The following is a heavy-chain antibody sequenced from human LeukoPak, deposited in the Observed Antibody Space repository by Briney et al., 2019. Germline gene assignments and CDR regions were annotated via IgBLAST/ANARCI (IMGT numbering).Heavy chain of an antibody. CDR1: GFTFRNYG. CDR2: IWYDGSNK. CDR3: AEGPAVLAADFDY. Sequence: GSLRLSCAASGFTFRNYGMHWVRQAPGKGLEWVALIWYDGSNKFYADSVKGRFTISRDNSNNTLYLQINSLRPEDTAVYYCAEGPAVLAADFDYWGQGTLIAVSS. D-gene: IGHD6-13*01. J-gene: IGHJ4*02. V-gene: IGHV3-33*06.